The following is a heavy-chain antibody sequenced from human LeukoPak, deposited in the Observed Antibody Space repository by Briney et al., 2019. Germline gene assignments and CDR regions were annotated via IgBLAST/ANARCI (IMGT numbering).Heavy chain of an antibody. V-gene: IGHV1-46*01. Sequence: ASVKVSCKASGYTFTSYYMHWVRQAPGQGLEWMGIINPSGGSTSYAQKFQGRVTMTRDTSTSTVYMELSSLRSEDTAVYYCARDYYDFWSGIYWFDPWGQGTLVTVSS. J-gene: IGHJ5*02. CDR3: ARDYYDFWSGIYWFDP. CDR2: INPSGGST. CDR1: GYTFTSYY. D-gene: IGHD3-3*01.